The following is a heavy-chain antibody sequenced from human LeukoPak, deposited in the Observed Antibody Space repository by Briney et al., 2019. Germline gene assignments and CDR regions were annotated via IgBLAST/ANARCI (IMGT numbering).Heavy chain of an antibody. V-gene: IGHV3-21*01. J-gene: IGHJ4*02. CDR3: ARGSAPYYDILTGYHQFDY. Sequence: GGCLSLSCAASGFTFSSDSMNWVRQAPGKGLEWVSSISSSSSYIYYADSVKGRFTISRDNAKNSLYLQMNSLRAEDTAVYYCARGSAPYYDILTGYHQFDYWGQGTLVTVSS. D-gene: IGHD3-9*01. CDR2: ISSSSSYI. CDR1: GFTFSSDS.